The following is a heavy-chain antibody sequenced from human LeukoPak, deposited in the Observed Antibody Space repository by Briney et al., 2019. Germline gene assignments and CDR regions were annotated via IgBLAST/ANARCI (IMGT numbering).Heavy chain of an antibody. D-gene: IGHD4-23*01. V-gene: IGHV4-59*01. Sequence: PSETLSLTCTVSNGSISNYYWTWIRQPPGKGLDWIGYMYSGGTTNYSPSLKSRVTISEDTSKNQFSLKLTSVTAADTAVYYCARDNGGNFHTSFDYWGQGTLVTVSS. CDR2: MYSGGTT. CDR3: ARDNGGNFHTSFDY. CDR1: NGSISNYY. J-gene: IGHJ4*02.